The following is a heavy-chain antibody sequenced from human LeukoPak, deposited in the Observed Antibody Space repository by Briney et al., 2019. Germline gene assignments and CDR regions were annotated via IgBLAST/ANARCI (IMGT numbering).Heavy chain of an antibody. CDR1: GFTFSSYS. D-gene: IGHD2-15*01. CDR3: ARDSCSGGSFSSLLYWYFDL. Sequence: GGSLRLSCAASGFTFSSYSMNWVRQAPGKGLEWVSSISSSSSYIYYADSVKGRFTISRDNAKNSLYLQMNSLRAEDTAVYYCARDSCSGGSFSSLLYWYFDLWGRGTLVTVSS. J-gene: IGHJ2*01. CDR2: ISSSSSYI. V-gene: IGHV3-21*01.